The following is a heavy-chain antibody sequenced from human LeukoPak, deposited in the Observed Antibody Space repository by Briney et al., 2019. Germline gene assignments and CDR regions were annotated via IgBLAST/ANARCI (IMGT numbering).Heavy chain of an antibody. CDR3: ATPRGGYCSGGSCYGHWFDP. V-gene: IGHV1-18*01. CDR1: GYTFTSYG. D-gene: IGHD2-15*01. J-gene: IGHJ5*02. CDR2: ISAYNGNT. Sequence: GAPVKVSCKASGYTFTSYGISWVRQAPGQGLEWMGWISAYNGNTNYAQKLQGRVTMTTDTSTSTAYMELRSLRSDDTAVYYCATPRGGYCSGGSCYGHWFDPWGQGTLVTVSS.